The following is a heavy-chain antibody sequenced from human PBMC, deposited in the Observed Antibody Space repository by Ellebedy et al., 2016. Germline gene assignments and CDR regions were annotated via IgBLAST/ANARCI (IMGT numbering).Heavy chain of an antibody. Sequence: SETLSLTXTVSGGSISSYYWSWIRQPPGKGLEWIGYIYYSGSTNYNPSLKSRVTISVDTSKNQFSLKLSSVTAADTAVYYCARVQTYGDLDYWGQGTLVTVSS. V-gene: IGHV4-59*01. J-gene: IGHJ4*02. CDR2: IYYSGST. D-gene: IGHD4-17*01. CDR1: GGSISSYY. CDR3: ARVQTYGDLDY.